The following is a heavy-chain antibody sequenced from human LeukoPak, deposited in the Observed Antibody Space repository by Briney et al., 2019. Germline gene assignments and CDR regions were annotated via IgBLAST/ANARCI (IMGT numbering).Heavy chain of an antibody. D-gene: IGHD2-15*01. J-gene: IGHJ5*02. CDR2: IYYSGGT. V-gene: IGHV4-59*01. CDR1: GGSISSYF. Sequence: PSETLSLTCTVSGGSISSYFRSWIRQPPGKGLEWIGHIYYSGGTNYNPSLKRRVTISEDTSKNHFSLKLSSVTAADTAVYYCARGWVDCSGGSCYPASWFDPWGQGIPVTVSS. CDR3: ARGWVDCSGGSCYPASWFDP.